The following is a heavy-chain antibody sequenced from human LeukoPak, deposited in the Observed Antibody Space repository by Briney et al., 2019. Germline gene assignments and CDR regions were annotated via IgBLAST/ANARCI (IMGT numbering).Heavy chain of an antibody. D-gene: IGHD3-10*01. CDR2: VKSRSAGETT. CDR3: TLIQGWGSGSYYRDF. V-gene: IGHV3-15*01. Sequence: GSLRLSCAASGFSISNDWMSWVRQAPGKGLEWVARVKSRSAGETTDYAAPVKGRFTISRDDSKNTLYLQMNSLKTEDTAVYYCTLIQGWGSGSYYRDFWGQGTLVTVSS. CDR1: GFSISNDW. J-gene: IGHJ4*02.